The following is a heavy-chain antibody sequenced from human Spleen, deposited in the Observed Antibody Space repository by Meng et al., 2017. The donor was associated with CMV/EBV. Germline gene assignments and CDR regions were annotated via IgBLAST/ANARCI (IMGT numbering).Heavy chain of an antibody. Sequence: GGSLRLSCATSGFTFNNAWMNWVRQAPGKGLEWVGRIRSETDGGTTEYAAPVKGRFTISRDDSKNILYLQMHNLEPEDTAVYYCTTDPPVQTLEEYDCWGQGTLVTVSS. D-gene: IGHD1-1*01. CDR2: IRSETDGGTT. CDR3: TTDPPVQTLEEYDC. J-gene: IGHJ4*02. V-gene: IGHV3-15*01. CDR1: GFTFNNAW.